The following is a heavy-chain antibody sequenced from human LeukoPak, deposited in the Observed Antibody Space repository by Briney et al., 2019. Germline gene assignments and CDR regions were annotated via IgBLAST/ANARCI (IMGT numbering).Heavy chain of an antibody. Sequence: SETLSLTCTVSGGSITSNTFYWAWIRQPPGKPLDWLGTIYYTGGTYSNPSLKSRVTISVDTSKNQFSLKLSSVTATDTAVYYCARTPYGYYYYYYMDVWGKGTTVTVSS. J-gene: IGHJ6*03. D-gene: IGHD3-10*01. CDR1: GGSITSNTFY. V-gene: IGHV4-39*07. CDR3: ARTPYGYYYYYYMDV. CDR2: IYYTGGT.